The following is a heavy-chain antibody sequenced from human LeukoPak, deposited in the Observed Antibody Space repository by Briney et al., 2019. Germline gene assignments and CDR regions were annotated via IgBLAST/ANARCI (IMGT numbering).Heavy chain of an antibody. Sequence: GASVKVSRMASGGTFSIYAICWVRQAPGQGLEWMGWISAYNGNTNYAQKLQGRVTMTTDTSTSTAYMELRSLRSDDTAVYYCARDGMHCSSTSCYRISDYWGQGTLVTVSS. J-gene: IGHJ4*02. CDR1: GGTFSIYA. CDR3: ARDGMHCSSTSCYRISDY. CDR2: ISAYNGNT. V-gene: IGHV1-18*01. D-gene: IGHD2-2*02.